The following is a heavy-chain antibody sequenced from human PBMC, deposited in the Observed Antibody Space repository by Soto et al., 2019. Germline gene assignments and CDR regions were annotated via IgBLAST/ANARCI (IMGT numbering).Heavy chain of an antibody. D-gene: IGHD3-9*01. CDR2: INHRGSN. CDR1: GASFSTYS. J-gene: IGHJ3*02. CDR3: ARGGSNDWQVAFDI. Sequence: TLSLTCVLSGASFSTYSSNCIRQSRGRGLEWIGEINHRGSNNYSPSLKSRVTMSLDTSKNQFSLKLTSVTAADTAVYYCARGGSNDWQVAFDIWGQGTMVTVSS. V-gene: IGHV4-34*01.